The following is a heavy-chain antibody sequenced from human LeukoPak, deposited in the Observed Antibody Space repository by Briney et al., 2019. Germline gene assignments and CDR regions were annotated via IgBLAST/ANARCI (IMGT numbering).Heavy chain of an antibody. CDR3: ARDDYGDSYGMDV. CDR2: ISAYNGNT. J-gene: IGHJ6*02. Sequence: GASVKVSCKASGYTFTSYAMHWVRQAPGQRLEWMGWISAYNGNTNYAQKLQGRVTMTTDTSTSTAYMELRSLRSDDTAVYYCARDDYGDSYGMDVWGQGTTVTVSS. D-gene: IGHD4-17*01. CDR1: GYTFTSYA. V-gene: IGHV1-18*01.